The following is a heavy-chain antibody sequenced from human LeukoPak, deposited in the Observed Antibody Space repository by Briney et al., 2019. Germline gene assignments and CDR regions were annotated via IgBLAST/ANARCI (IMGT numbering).Heavy chain of an antibody. V-gene: IGHV3-74*01. D-gene: IGHD6-13*01. J-gene: IGHJ4*02. CDR1: GFTFSNYW. CDR3: ARGSSIVSHVGYFDY. Sequence: GGSLRLSCAASGFTFSNYWMHWVRQAPGKGLVWVSRINSDGSSTSYADSVKGRFTISRDNSKNTLYLQMNSLRAEDTAVYYCARGSSIVSHVGYFDYWGQGTLVTVSS. CDR2: INSDGSST.